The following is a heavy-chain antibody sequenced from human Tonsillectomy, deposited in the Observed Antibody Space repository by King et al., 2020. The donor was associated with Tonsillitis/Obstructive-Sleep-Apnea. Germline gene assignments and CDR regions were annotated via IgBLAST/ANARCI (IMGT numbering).Heavy chain of an antibody. V-gene: IGHV3-30*04. CDR1: GFIFSNYT. D-gene: IGHD6-19*01. CDR3: ARDPELKQCLAPWFDP. CDR2: ISYDGSNK. J-gene: IGHJ5*02. Sequence: VQLVESGGGVVQPGRSMRLSCAASGFIFSNYTMHWVRQAPGKGLDWVAVISYDGSNKYYADSVKGRFTISRDNSKNTLYLQMHFLRTEDSAVFYCARDPELKQCLAPWFDPWGKGTLVTVSS.